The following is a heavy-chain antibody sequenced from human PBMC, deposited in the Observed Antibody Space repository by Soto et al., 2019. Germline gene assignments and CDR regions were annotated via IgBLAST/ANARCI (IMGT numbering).Heavy chain of an antibody. CDR1: GFTFSTYA. D-gene: IGHD2-8*01. CDR3: ARPSCTNGVCYYYFDH. J-gene: IGHJ4*02. CDR2: IYYDGSNK. Sequence: QVQLVESGGGVVQPGRSLRLSCVASGFTFSTYAMHWVRQAPGKGLAWVSVIYYDGSNKYYADSVKGRFTISRDNSKNTRYLQMNSLRAEDTAVYYCARPSCTNGVCYYYFDHWGQGTLVTVSS. V-gene: IGHV3-33*01.